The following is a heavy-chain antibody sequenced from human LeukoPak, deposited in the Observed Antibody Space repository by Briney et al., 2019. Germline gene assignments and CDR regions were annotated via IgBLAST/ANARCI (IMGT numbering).Heavy chain of an antibody. CDR3: ARDVRSDDSSGYYYVPTGVFDY. CDR1: GGSISSSSYY. V-gene: IGHV4-39*07. CDR2: IYYSGST. D-gene: IGHD3-22*01. J-gene: IGHJ4*02. Sequence: SETLSLTCTASGGSISSSSYYWGWIRQPPGKGLEWIGSIYYSGSTYYNPSLKSRVTISVDTSKNQFSLKLSSVTAADTAVYYCARDVRSDDSSGYYYVPTGVFDYWGQGTLVTVSS.